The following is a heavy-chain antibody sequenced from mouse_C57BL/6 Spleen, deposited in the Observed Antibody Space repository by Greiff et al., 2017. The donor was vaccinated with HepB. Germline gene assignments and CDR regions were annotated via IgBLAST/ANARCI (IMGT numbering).Heavy chain of an antibody. D-gene: IGHD1-1*01. CDR1: GFTFSDYY. CDR2: INYDGSST. J-gene: IGHJ4*01. V-gene: IGHV5-16*01. Sequence: EVKVVESEGGLVQPGSSMKLSCTASGFTFSDYYMAWVRQVPEKGLEWVANINYDGSSTYYLDSLKSRFIISRDNAKNILYLQMSSLKSEDTATYYCARYYDYAMDDWGQGTSVTVSS. CDR3: ARYYDYAMDD.